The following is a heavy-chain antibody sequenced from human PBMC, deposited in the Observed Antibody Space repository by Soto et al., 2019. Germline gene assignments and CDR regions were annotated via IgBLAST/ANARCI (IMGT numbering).Heavy chain of an antibody. CDR1: GFIFNNFP. J-gene: IGHJ2*01. CDR2: LGGGGGTT. D-gene: IGHD2-15*01. CDR3: AKAPYCGGGICYSDWFFDL. Sequence: QTGGSLRLSCAASGFIFNNFPMSWVRQAPGKGLEWVSTLGGGGGTTYDASSVKGRFTISGDNSKNTLYLQMNSLRVEDTAVYYCAKAPYCGGGICYSDWFFDLWGRGTLVTVSS. V-gene: IGHV3-23*01.